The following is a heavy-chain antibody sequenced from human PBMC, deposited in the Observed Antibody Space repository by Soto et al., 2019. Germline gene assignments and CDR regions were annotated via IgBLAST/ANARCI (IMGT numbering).Heavy chain of an antibody. Sequence: NPSETLSLTCTVSGGSISSYYWSWIRQPPGKGLEWIGYIYYSGSTNYNPSLKSRVTISVDTSKNQFSLKLSSVTAADTAVYYCARDLGYCSSTSCYTPYNWFDPWGQGTLVT. V-gene: IGHV4-59*01. CDR3: ARDLGYCSSTSCYTPYNWFDP. CDR1: GGSISSYY. CDR2: IYYSGST. J-gene: IGHJ5*02. D-gene: IGHD2-2*02.